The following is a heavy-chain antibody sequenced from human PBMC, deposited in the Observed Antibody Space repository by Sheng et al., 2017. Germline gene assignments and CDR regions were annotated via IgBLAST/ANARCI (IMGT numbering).Heavy chain of an antibody. CDR1: GFTFTSYG. V-gene: IGHV1-18*04. CDR2: ISANNGDT. Sequence: QVQLVQSGAEVKKPGASVKVPCKASGFTFTSYGFTWVRQAPGQGLEWMGWISANNGDTHYAQKVQDRVTLTTDTSTTTAYMELRSLSSDDTAVYYCARKPXQGXLDIWGLGTVVTVSS. J-gene: IGHJ3*02. CDR3: ARKPXQGXLDI.